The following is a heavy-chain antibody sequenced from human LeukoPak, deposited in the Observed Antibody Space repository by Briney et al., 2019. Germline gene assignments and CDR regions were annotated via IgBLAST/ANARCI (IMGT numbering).Heavy chain of an antibody. CDR3: ARELHHDFWSGYYPAYYFDY. V-gene: IGHV3-7*01. J-gene: IGHJ4*02. CDR2: IKQDGSEK. CDR1: GFTFSSYW. D-gene: IGHD3-3*01. Sequence: PGGSLRLSCAASGFTFSSYWMSWVRQAPGKGLEWVANIKQDGSEKYYVDSVKGRFTISRDNAKNSLYLQMTSLRAEDTAVYYCARELHHDFWSGYYPAYYFDYWGQGTLVTVSS.